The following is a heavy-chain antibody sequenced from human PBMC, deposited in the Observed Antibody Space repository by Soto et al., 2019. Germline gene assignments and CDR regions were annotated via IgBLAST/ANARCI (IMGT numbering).Heavy chain of an antibody. Sequence: QLLQSGGGLVQPGGSLRLSCAVSGFSLGPYGVTWVRQTPEKGLEWVTGFSGGGGAIFYADSVRGRFTISRDSSTAYLQMNNLRPEDTAVYFCARWNGFGDSWGQGSLVTVSS. J-gene: IGHJ4*02. CDR2: FSGGGGAI. D-gene: IGHD1-1*01. CDR3: ARWNGFGDS. CDR1: GFSLGPYG. V-gene: IGHV3-23*01.